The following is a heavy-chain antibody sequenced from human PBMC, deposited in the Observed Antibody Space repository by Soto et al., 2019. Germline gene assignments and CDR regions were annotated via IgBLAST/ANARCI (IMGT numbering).Heavy chain of an antibody. V-gene: IGHV5-51*01. J-gene: IGHJ6*02. CDR3: ARPNGVRGLGMDV. CDR1: GYSFTSYW. Sequence: PGESLKISCKGSGYSFTSYWVGWVRQMPGKGLEWMGIIYPGDSDTRYSPSFQGQVTISADKSISTAYLQWSSLKASDTAMYYCARPNGVRGLGMDVWGQGTTVTVSS. CDR2: IYPGDSDT. D-gene: IGHD2-8*01.